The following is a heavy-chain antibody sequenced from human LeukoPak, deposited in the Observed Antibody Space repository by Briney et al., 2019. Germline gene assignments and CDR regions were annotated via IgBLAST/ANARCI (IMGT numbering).Heavy chain of an antibody. Sequence: GGSLRLSCAASGFTFSSYSMNWVRQAPGKGLEWVSSISSSSSYIYYAGSVKGRFTISRDNAKNSLYLQMNSLRAEDTAVYYCARDDYGGLFDYWGQGTLVTVSS. CDR3: ARDDYGGLFDY. J-gene: IGHJ4*02. D-gene: IGHD4-23*01. CDR2: ISSSSSYI. CDR1: GFTFSSYS. V-gene: IGHV3-21*01.